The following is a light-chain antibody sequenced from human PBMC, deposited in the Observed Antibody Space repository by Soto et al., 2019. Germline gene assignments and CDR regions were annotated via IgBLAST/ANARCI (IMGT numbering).Light chain of an antibody. Sequence: DVQMTQSPSALSASVEGGFIITCRASQSISNHLNWYQQKSGTAPKLLIYAASTLHTGVPSRFSGRGSGTGFTLTINNLQREDFADYFCQQTYSNLWTFGQGTKVDIK. V-gene: IGKV1-39*01. J-gene: IGKJ1*01. CDR1: QSISNH. CDR3: QQTYSNLWT. CDR2: AAS.